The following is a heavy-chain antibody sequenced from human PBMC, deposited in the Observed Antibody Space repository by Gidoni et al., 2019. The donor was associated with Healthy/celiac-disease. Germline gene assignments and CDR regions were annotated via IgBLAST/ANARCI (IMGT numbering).Heavy chain of an antibody. CDR2: IRYDGSNK. J-gene: IGHJ4*02. CDR1: GFTFSSYG. Sequence: QVQLVESGGGVVQPGGSLRLSCAASGFTFSSYGMHWVRQAPGKGLEWVAFIRYDGSNKYYADSVKGRFTISRDNSKNTLYLQMNSLRAEDTAVYYCAKDSSGYRFDYWGQGTLVTVSS. CDR3: AKDSSGYRFDY. D-gene: IGHD3-22*01. V-gene: IGHV3-30*02.